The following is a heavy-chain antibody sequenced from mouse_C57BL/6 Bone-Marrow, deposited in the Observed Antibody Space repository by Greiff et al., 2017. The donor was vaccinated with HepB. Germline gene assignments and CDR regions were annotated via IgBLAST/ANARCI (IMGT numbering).Heavy chain of an antibody. Sequence: VQRVESGAELVKPGASVKMSCKASGYTFTTYPIEWMKQNHGQSLEWIGNFHPYNDDTKYNEKFKGKATLTVDKSSSTVYLELSRLTSDDSAVYYCAKSNYDGSSPYWYFDVWGTGTTVTVSS. CDR1: GYTFTTYP. CDR2: FHPYNDDT. CDR3: AKSNYDGSSPYWYFDV. D-gene: IGHD1-1*01. V-gene: IGHV1-47*01. J-gene: IGHJ1*03.